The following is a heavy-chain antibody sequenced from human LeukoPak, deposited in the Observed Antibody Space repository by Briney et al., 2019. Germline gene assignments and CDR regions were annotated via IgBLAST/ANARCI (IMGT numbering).Heavy chain of an antibody. Sequence: AGGSLRLSCAASGFTFSSYEMNWVRQAPGKGLEWVSYISSSGSTIYYADSVKGRFTISRDNAKNSLYLQMNSLRAEDAAVYYCARSVSWFGELPADYWGQGTLVTVSS. CDR3: ARSVSWFGELPADY. V-gene: IGHV3-48*03. D-gene: IGHD3-10*01. CDR2: ISSSGSTI. CDR1: GFTFSSYE. J-gene: IGHJ4*02.